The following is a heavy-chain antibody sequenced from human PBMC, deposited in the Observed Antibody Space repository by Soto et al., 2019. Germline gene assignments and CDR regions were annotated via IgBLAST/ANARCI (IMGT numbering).Heavy chain of an antibody. D-gene: IGHD2-8*01. J-gene: IGHJ5*02. CDR3: ARDRGDYCTNGVCYFGWFDP. V-gene: IGHV1-69*01. CDR2: IIPIFGTA. CDR1: GGTFSSYA. Sequence: QVQLVQSGAEVKKPGSSVKVSSKASGGTFSSYAISWVRQAPGQGLEWMGGIIPIFGTANYAQKFQGRVTITADESTSTAYMELSSLRSEDTAVYYCARDRGDYCTNGVCYFGWFDPWGQGTLVTVSS.